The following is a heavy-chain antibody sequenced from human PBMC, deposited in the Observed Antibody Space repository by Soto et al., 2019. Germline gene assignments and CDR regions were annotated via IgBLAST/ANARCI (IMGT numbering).Heavy chain of an antibody. D-gene: IGHD6-19*01. CDR2: ISGSGGSA. J-gene: IGHJ3*01. CDR3: VREGSGWYSRGSFDF. Sequence: EGSLRLSCAASGFTFSNYAMNWVRQAPGKGLEGVSVISGSGGSAYYADSVQGRFTISRDNSKNTLYLQMNSLRAEDTAIYYCVREGSGWYSRGSFDFWGRGTMVTVSS. CDR1: GFTFSNYA. V-gene: IGHV3-23*01.